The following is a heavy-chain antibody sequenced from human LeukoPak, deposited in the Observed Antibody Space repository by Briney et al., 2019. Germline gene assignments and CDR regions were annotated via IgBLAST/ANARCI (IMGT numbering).Heavy chain of an antibody. CDR3: ARRAAAGTYYYYYMDV. Sequence: GASVKVSCKASGYTFTSYAMNWVRQAPGQGLEWMGWINTNTGNPTYAQGFTGRFVFSLDTSVSTAYLQISSLKAEDTAVYYCARRAAAGTYYYYYMDVWGKGTTVTVSS. V-gene: IGHV7-4-1*02. J-gene: IGHJ6*03. CDR2: INTNTGNP. D-gene: IGHD6-13*01. CDR1: GYTFTSYA.